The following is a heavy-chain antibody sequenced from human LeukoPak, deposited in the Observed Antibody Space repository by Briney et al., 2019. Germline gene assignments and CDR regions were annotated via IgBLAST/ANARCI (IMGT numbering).Heavy chain of an antibody. D-gene: IGHD2-15*01. V-gene: IGHV4-59*01. Sequence: SETLSLTCTVSGGSISSFYWSWIRQPPGKGLEWIGYIFYSGSTNYNPSLKSRVTISVDTSKNQFSLKLTSVTAADTAVYYCTRRYCSGGSCYSSFDDWGQGTLVTVPS. J-gene: IGHJ4*02. CDR3: TRRYCSGGSCYSSFDD. CDR1: GGSISSFY. CDR2: IFYSGST.